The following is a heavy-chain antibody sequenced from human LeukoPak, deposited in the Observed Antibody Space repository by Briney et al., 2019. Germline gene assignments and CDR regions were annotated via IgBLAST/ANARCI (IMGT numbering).Heavy chain of an antibody. D-gene: IGHD2-15*01. J-gene: IGHJ6*03. CDR1: GGSISSGSYY. CDR2: IYTSGST. Sequence: SETLSLTCTVPGGSISSGSYYWSWIRQPAGKGLEWIGRIYTSGSTNYNPSLKSRVTISVDTSKNQFSLKLSSVTAADTAVYYCARTVTPRAWPYYYYYYYMDVWGKGTTVTISS. CDR3: ARTVTPRAWPYYYYYYYMDV. V-gene: IGHV4-61*02.